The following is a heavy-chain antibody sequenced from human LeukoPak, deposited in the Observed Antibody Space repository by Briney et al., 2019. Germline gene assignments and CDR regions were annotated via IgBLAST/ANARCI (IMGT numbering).Heavy chain of an antibody. CDR1: GFRFSDQW. D-gene: IGHD6-6*01. V-gene: IGHV5-51*01. CDR2: IYPDGSHT. CDR3: ASLGYSSSSIYYYGMDV. J-gene: IGHJ6*02. Sequence: GESLKISCKASGFRFSDQWIGWVRQKPGKDLEWMGIIYPDGSHTAYSPSFQGQVTISADRSITTAYLHWSSLRASDTAMYYCASLGYSSSSIYYYGMDVWGQGTTVTVSS.